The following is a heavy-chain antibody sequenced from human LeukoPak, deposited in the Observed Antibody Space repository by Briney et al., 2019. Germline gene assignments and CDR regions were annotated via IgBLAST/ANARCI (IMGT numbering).Heavy chain of an antibody. CDR1: GFTFSSYS. CDR2: ISSSSSTI. V-gene: IGHV3-48*01. CDR3: AKSRGRGPYYFDY. D-gene: IGHD3-16*01. J-gene: IGHJ4*02. Sequence: PGGSLRLSCAASGFTFSSYSMNWVRQAPGKGLEWVSYISSSSSTIYYADSVKGRFTISRDNAKNSLYLQMNSLRAEDTAVYYCAKSRGRGPYYFDYWGQGTLVTVSS.